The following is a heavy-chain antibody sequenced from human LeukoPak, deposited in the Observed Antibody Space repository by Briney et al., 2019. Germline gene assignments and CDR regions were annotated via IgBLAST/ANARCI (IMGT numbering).Heavy chain of an antibody. Sequence: GGSLRLSCAASGFTFSSYAMSWVRQAPGKGLEWVSAISGSGGSTYYADSVKGRFTISRDNSKNTLYLQMSSLRAEDTAVYYCATGSWDCSSTSCNPGERNLGYYVGMGVWGKGTTVSVSS. CDR2: ISGSGGST. CDR1: GFTFSSYA. V-gene: IGHV3-23*01. D-gene: IGHD2-2*01. CDR3: ATGSWDCSSTSCNPGERNLGYYVGMGV. J-gene: IGHJ6*04.